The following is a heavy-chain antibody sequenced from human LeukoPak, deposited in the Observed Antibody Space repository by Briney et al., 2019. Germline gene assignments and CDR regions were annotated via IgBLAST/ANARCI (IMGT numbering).Heavy chain of an antibody. CDR1: GFTFSSFA. D-gene: IGHD1-26*01. CDR2: ISSDGSKK. Sequence: GGSLRLSCAASGFTFSSFAMHWVRQAPGKGLGWVAVISSDGSKKDYADSVKGRFTTSRDNSKNTLYLQINSLRAEDTAVYYCASGGSYSRAPTVLFDYWGQGTLVTVPS. CDR3: ASGGSYSRAPTVLFDY. J-gene: IGHJ4*02. V-gene: IGHV3-30-3*01.